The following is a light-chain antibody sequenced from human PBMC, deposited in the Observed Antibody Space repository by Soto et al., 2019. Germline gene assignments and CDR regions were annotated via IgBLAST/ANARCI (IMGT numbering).Light chain of an antibody. CDR2: GAS. J-gene: IGKJ2*01. V-gene: IGKV3-15*01. Sequence: IVMTQSPATLSVSPGERATLSCRASQRVSSTLAWYQQRPGQAPRLLIHGASTRAAGIPARFSGSGSGTEFTLTISSLQTEDFAVYYCLQYNNWPLYTFGQGTKLEIK. CDR1: QRVSST. CDR3: LQYNNWPLYT.